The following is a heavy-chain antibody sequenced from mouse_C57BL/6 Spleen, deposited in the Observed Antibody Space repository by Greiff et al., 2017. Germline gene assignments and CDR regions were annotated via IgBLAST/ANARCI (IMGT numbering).Heavy chain of an antibody. V-gene: IGHV1-7*01. CDR1: GYTFTSYW. Sequence: QVQLQQSGAELAKPGASVKLSCKASGYTFTSYWMHWVKQRPGQGLEWIGYINPSSGYTKYNQKFKDKATLTADKSSRTAYMQLSSLTYEDSAVYYCARFEDYFDYWGQGTTLTVSS. CDR2: INPSSGYT. J-gene: IGHJ2*01. CDR3: ARFEDYFDY.